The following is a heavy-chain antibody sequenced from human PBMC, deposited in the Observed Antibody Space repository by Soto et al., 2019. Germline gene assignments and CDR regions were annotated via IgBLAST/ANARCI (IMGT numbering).Heavy chain of an antibody. CDR3: ALTIVSSDYYGVDV. CDR2: IDWDDDK. CDR1: GFSLSTSGMC. Sequence: SGPTLVNPTQTLTLTCTFSGFSLSTSGMCVSWIRQPPGKALEWLARIDWDDDKYYSTSLKTRLSISKDTSKNQVVLRVTNMDPVDTATYYCALTIVSSDYYGVDVWGHGTTVTVSS. D-gene: IGHD4-4*01. V-gene: IGHV2-70*11. J-gene: IGHJ6*02.